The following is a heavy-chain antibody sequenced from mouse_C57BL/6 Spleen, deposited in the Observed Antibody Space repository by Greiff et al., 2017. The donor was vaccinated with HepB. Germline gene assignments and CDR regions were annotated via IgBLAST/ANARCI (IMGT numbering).Heavy chain of an antibody. D-gene: IGHD3-3*01. CDR2: IYPGDGDT. J-gene: IGHJ3*01. CDR3: AREGLGRRFAY. Sequence: VQLQESGAELVKPGASVKISCKASGYAFSSYWMNWVKQRPGKGLEWIGQIYPGDGDTNYNGKFKGKATLTADKSSSTAYMQLSSLTSEDSAVYFCAREGLGRRFAYWGQGTLVTVSA. CDR1: GYAFSSYW. V-gene: IGHV1-80*01.